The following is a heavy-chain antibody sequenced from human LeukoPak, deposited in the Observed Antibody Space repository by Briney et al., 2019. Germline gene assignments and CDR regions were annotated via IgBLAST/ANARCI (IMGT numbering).Heavy chain of an antibody. CDR2: MNPNTGNT. CDR1: GYTFTSYD. J-gene: IGHJ3*02. Sequence: ASVKVSCKASGYTFTSYDINWVRQATGQGLEWMGWMNPNTGNTGYAQNFQGRITMTRNTSISTAYMELSSLRSEDTAVYYCARARPRGYTSGGTFDIWGQGTMVTVSS. D-gene: IGHD5-18*01. V-gene: IGHV1-8*01. CDR3: ARARPRGYTSGGTFDI.